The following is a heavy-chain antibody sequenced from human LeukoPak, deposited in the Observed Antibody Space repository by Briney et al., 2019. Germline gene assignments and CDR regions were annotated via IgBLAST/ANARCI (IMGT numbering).Heavy chain of an antibody. D-gene: IGHD4-17*01. CDR2: IKGGGGT. Sequence: GGSLRLSCAASTFIVISNHMSWVRQAPGKGLEWVSVIKGGGGTYYADSVKGRFTISRDNSKNTVYLQMNSLRAEDTAVYYCANTHDYGADNWLDPWGQGTLVTVSS. J-gene: IGHJ5*02. CDR3: ANTHDYGADNWLDP. CDR1: TFIVISNH. V-gene: IGHV3-53*01.